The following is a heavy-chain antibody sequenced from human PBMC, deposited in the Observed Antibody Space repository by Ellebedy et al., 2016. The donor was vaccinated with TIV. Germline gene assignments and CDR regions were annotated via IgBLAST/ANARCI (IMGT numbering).Heavy chain of an antibody. J-gene: IGHJ4*02. CDR2: VHDDGRT. CDR3: ARGGGLGSSSWYDY. CDR1: GGSISSFF. D-gene: IGHD6-13*01. Sequence: MPSETLSLTCTVSGGSISSFFWSWIRQPPGKGLEWIGYVHDDGRTTHDPSLKSRVTISIDTSKNQFSLKLTSVTAADTAVYYCARGGGLGSSSWYDYWGQGTLVTVSS. V-gene: IGHV4-59*01.